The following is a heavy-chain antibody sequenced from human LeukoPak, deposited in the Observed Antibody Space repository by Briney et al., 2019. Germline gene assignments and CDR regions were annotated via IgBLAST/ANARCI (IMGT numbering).Heavy chain of an antibody. CDR1: GYTFTDYY. CDR2: INPNSGGT. V-gene: IGHV1-2*02. Sequence: ASVKVSCKASGYTFTDYYIHWVRQAPGQGLEWMGWINPNSGGTKYAQKFQGRVTMTTDTSISTAYMEMSRLTSDDTAVYYCARDADNDCEFHDWCDPWGQGALVIVSS. J-gene: IGHJ5*02. D-gene: IGHD2-21*01. CDR3: ARDADNDCEFHDWCDP.